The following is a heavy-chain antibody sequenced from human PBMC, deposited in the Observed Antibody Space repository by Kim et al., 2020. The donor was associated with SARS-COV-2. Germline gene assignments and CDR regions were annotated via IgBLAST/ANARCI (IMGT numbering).Heavy chain of an antibody. V-gene: IGHV3-15*01. CDR1: GFTFSNAW. D-gene: IGHD2-15*01. J-gene: IGHJ4*02. CDR2: IKSKTDGGTT. CDR3: TTGTVVLVAADALSTSDY. Sequence: GGSLRLSCAASGFTFSNAWMSWVRQAPGKGLEWVGRIKSKTDGGTTDYAAPVKGRFTISRDDSKNTLYLQMNSLKTEDTAVYYCTTGTVVLVAADALSTSDYWGQGTLVTVSS.